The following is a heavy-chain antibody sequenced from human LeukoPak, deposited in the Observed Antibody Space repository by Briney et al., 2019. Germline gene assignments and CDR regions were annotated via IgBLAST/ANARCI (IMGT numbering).Heavy chain of an antibody. J-gene: IGHJ5*02. Sequence: GGSLRLSCAASGFTFSSYSMNWVRQAPGKGLEWVSSISSSSSYIYYADSVKGRSTISRDNAKNSLYLQMNSLRAEDTAVYYCASFRLYSSSSWPPWGQGTLVTVSS. V-gene: IGHV3-21*01. CDR1: GFTFSSYS. D-gene: IGHD6-6*01. CDR3: ASFRLYSSSSWPP. CDR2: ISSSSSYI.